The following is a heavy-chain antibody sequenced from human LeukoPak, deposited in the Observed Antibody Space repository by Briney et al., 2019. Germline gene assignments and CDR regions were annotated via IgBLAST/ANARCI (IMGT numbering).Heavy chain of an antibody. CDR2: INPNSGDT. V-gene: IGHV1-2*02. D-gene: IGHD1-26*01. CDR3: ARGRSGSYSRALYYFDY. Sequence: ASVKVSCKASRYTFTGYYMHWVRQAPGQGLEWMGWINPNSGDTNYAQNFQGRATMTRDTSISTAYMELSSLRSDDTAVYYCARGRSGSYSRALYYFDYWGQGTLVTVSS. CDR1: RYTFTGYY. J-gene: IGHJ4*02.